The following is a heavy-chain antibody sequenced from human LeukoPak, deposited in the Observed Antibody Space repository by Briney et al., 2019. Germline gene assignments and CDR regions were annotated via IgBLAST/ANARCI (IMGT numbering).Heavy chain of an antibody. D-gene: IGHD2-15*01. CDR2: ISGYTGDT. J-gene: IGHJ3*01. CDR3: ARAGYCGDGGCRGGSAFDV. CDR1: GYTFTGYY. V-gene: IGHV1-18*04. Sequence: ASVKVSCKASGYTFTGYYMHWVRQAPGQGLEWMGWISGYTGDTKYAQILQGRFTVTTDTSTSTAYMELRSLTYDDTAVYYCARAGYCGDGGCRGGSAFDVWGQGTMVTVSS.